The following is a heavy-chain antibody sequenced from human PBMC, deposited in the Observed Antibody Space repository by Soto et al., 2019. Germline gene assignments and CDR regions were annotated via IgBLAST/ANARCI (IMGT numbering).Heavy chain of an antibody. V-gene: IGHV3-48*03. D-gene: IGHD4-17*01. J-gene: IGHJ4*02. CDR2: ISSSGSTI. Sequence: GGSLRLSCAASGFTFSNYEMNWVRQAPGKGLEWVSYISSSGSTIYYADSVKGRFTISRDNAKSSLFLQVSSLRADDTAIYYCARESLGGDYPLDYWGQGTLVTVSS. CDR1: GFTFSNYE. CDR3: ARESLGGDYPLDY.